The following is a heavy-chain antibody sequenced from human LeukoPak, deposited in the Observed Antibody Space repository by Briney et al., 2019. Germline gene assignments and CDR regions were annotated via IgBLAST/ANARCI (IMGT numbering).Heavy chain of an antibody. CDR2: MNPKSGNT. J-gene: IGHJ4*02. CDR3: ARVTGSIDY. CDR1: GYTFTSYD. V-gene: IGHV1-8*01. Sequence: GASVKVSCKASGYTFTSYDINWVQQATGQGLEWMGWMNPKSGNTGYAQKFRGRVTMTRDTSIRTAYMELSSLRSEDTAVYYCARVTGSIDYRGQGTLVTVSS. D-gene: IGHD1-26*01.